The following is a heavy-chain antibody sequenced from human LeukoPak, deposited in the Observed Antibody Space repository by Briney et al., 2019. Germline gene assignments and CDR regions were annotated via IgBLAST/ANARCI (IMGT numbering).Heavy chain of an antibody. J-gene: IGHJ6*03. CDR3: ARMGMSGYQGGYYYYYMDV. V-gene: IGHV3-21*01. Sequence: PGGSLRLSCAASGFTFSSYSMTWVRQAPGKGLEWVSSISSTSSYIYYADSVKGRFTISRDNAKNSLDLQMNSLRAEDTAVYHCARMGMSGYQGGYYYYYMDVWGKGTTVTVSS. CDR1: GFTFSSYS. D-gene: IGHD3-3*01. CDR2: ISSTSSYI.